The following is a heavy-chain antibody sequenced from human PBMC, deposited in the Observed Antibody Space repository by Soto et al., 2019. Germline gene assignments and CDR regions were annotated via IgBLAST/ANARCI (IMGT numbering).Heavy chain of an antibody. D-gene: IGHD3-10*01. Sequence: GGSLRLSCAASGFTFSSYAMHWVRQAPGKGLEWVAVISYDGSNKYYADSVKGRFTISRDNSKNTLYLQMNSLRAEDTAVYYCARDYYGSGSNDYGMDVWGQGTTVTVSS. V-gene: IGHV3-30-3*01. CDR1: GFTFSSYA. CDR2: ISYDGSNK. J-gene: IGHJ6*02. CDR3: ARDYYGSGSNDYGMDV.